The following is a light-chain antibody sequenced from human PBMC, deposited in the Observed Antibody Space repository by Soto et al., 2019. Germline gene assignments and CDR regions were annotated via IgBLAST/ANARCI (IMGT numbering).Light chain of an antibody. CDR2: DVS. J-gene: IGKJ3*01. Sequence: EIVLTQSPATLSLSPGERATLSCRASQSVDNYLAWYQQKPGQAPRLLISDVSNRATGTPARFSGRGSGTDFTLSISSLEPEDFAVYYCQQRSNRPRFTFGPGTKVDIK. CDR3: QQRSNRPRFT. CDR1: QSVDNY. V-gene: IGKV3-11*01.